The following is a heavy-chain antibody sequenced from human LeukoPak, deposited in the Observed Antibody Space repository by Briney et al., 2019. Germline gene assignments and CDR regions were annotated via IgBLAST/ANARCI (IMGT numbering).Heavy chain of an antibody. V-gene: IGHV3-66*02. J-gene: IGHJ4*02. D-gene: IGHD6-6*01. Sequence: GGSLRLSCAVSGFTVSSNYMSWVRQAPGKGLEWVSVIYSGGSTYYADSVKGRFTISRDNSKNTLYLQMNSLRAEDTAVYYCARDVGSSADYWGQGTLVTVSS. CDR2: IYSGGST. CDR3: ARDVGSSADY. CDR1: GFTVSSNY.